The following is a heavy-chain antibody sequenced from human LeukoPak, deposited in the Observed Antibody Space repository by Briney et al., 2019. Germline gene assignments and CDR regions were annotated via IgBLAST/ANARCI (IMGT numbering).Heavy chain of an antibody. CDR2: ISAYNGNT. Sequence: ASVKVSCKASGYTFTSYGISWVRQAPGQGLEWMGWISAYNGNTNYAQKLQGRVTMTTDASTSTAYMELRSLRSDDTAVYYCAREGHGDTVTTNDSGAFDIWGQGTMVTVSS. D-gene: IGHD4-17*01. J-gene: IGHJ3*02. CDR1: GYTFTSYG. V-gene: IGHV1-18*01. CDR3: AREGHGDTVTTNDSGAFDI.